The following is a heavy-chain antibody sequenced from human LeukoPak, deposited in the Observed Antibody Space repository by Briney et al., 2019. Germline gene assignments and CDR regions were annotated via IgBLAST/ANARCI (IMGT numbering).Heavy chain of an antibody. V-gene: IGHV2-5*02. CDR1: GFSLSTSGMA. CDR3: ALLKGDIVVDSH. D-gene: IGHD3-22*01. J-gene: IGHJ4*02. CDR2: IFWDGDK. Sequence: SGPTLVKPTQTLTLTCTFSGFSLSTSGMAVGWIRQPPGKALEWLALIFWDGDKRYRPALKSRLTITKDTSKNQVVLTMTNMDPVDTATYYCALLKGDIVVDSHWGQGTLVTVSS.